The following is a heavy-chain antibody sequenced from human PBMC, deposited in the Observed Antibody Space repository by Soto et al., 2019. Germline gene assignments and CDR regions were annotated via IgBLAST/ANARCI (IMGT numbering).Heavy chain of an antibody. CDR1: GVSLTGFH. V-gene: IGHV4-59*01. D-gene: IGHD3-10*01. CDR2: VYHSGGV. CDR3: ARRLNLGSFDH. J-gene: IGHJ5*02. Sequence: SETLSLTCNVSGVSLTGFHWNWIRQPPGKTLEWIGFVYHSGGVSYNPSLKGRASISVDRSKNQFSLRLSSVTASDTAVYYCARRLNLGSFDHWGQGTLVTVSS.